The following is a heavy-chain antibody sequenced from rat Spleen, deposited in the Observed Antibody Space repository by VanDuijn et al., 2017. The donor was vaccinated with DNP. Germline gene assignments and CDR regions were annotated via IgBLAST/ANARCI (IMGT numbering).Heavy chain of an antibody. CDR3: ARHLDGTYYPYNWFAY. V-gene: IGHV5-31*01. J-gene: IGHJ3*01. Sequence: EVQLVESGGGLVQPGGSMKLSCAASGFIFSNYWMTWIRQAPGKGLEWVASITKTGDSTYYSDSVKGRFSISRDNAKSTLYLQVNSLRSEDTATYYCARHLDGTYYPYNWFAYWGQGTLVTVSS. CDR2: ITKTGDST. D-gene: IGHD1-12*02. CDR1: GFIFSNYW.